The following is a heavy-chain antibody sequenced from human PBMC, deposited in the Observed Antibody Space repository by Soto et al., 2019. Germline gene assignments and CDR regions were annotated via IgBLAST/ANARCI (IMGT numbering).Heavy chain of an antibody. V-gene: IGHV1-18*04. CDR3: AREGVISVLGDAFHI. J-gene: IGHJ3*02. CDR2: ISPYNGNT. Sequence: ASVKVSCKASGYTFTSYSMSWVRQAPGQGLEWMGWISPYNGNTKYAQKLQGRVTITTDTSTSTAYMELRRLRSDDTAIYYCAREGVISVLGDAFHIWGQGTMVTVS. D-gene: IGHD6-19*01. CDR1: GYTFTSYS.